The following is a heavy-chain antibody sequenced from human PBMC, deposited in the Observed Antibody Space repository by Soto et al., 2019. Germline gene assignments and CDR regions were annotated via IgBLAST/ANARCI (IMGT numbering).Heavy chain of an antibody. CDR3: ASVDYDFWRGLLQPRYYYGMDV. D-gene: IGHD3-3*01. J-gene: IGHJ6*02. CDR1: GGCLSGYY. Sequence: ETLSLTCAVYGGCLSGYYWSWIRQPPGTGLEWIGEINHSGSTNYNPSLKSRVTISVDTSKNQFSLKLSSVTAAETDGYYCASVDYDFWRGLLQPRYYYGMDVWGQGTTVTVPS. CDR2: INHSGST. V-gene: IGHV4-34*01.